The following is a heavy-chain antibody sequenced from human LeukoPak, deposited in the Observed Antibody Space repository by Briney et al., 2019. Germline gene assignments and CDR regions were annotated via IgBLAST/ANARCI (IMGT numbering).Heavy chain of an antibody. J-gene: IGHJ4*02. Sequence: GGSLRLSCAASGFTFSSYGMHWVRQAPGKGLEWVAVSWYDGSNKYYADSVKGRFTISRDNSKNTLYLQMNSLRAEDTAVYYCARDLRSYFYGSGSYPPDYWGQGTLVTVSS. CDR1: GFTFSSYG. CDR3: ARDLRSYFYGSGSYPPDY. V-gene: IGHV3-33*01. CDR2: SWYDGSNK. D-gene: IGHD3-10*01.